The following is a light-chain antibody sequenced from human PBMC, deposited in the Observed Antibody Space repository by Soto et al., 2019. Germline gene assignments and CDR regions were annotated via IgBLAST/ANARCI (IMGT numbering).Light chain of an antibody. Sequence: QSVLTQPASVSGSPGQSITISGTGTSSDVGGYNDVSWYQQHPVKAPKLMIYEVTNRPSGVSHRFSGSKSVNSSSLTISGLQAEDEADYYCCSYRSGTNWVFGGGTKLTVL. CDR1: SSDVGGYND. J-gene: IGLJ3*02. CDR3: CSYRSGTNWV. CDR2: EVT. V-gene: IGLV2-14*01.